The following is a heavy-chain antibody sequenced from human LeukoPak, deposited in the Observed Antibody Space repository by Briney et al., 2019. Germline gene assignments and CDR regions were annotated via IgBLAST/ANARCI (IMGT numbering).Heavy chain of an antibody. V-gene: IGHV4-39*07. CDR2: IYYSGST. CDR3: ARDDGYSYGRAYFDY. D-gene: IGHD5-18*01. CDR1: GGSISSSSYY. J-gene: IGHJ4*02. Sequence: PSETLSLTCTVSGGSISSSSYYWGWIRQPPGKGLEWIGSIYYSGSTYYNPSLKSRVTISVDTSKNQFSLKLSSVTAADTAVYYCARDDGYSYGRAYFDYWGQGTLVTVSS.